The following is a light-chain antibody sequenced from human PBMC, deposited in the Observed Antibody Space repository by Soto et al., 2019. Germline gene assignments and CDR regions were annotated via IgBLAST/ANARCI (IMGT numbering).Light chain of an antibody. J-gene: IGKJ2*01. CDR3: QHTYSTPHI. Sequence: DVPMTQSPSSLSASLGDIVTITCRASQSIFSYVNWYQQKPGKAPKLLIFVASSVQSGVPARFSGSGSETDFTLTISSLQPEDFATYYCQHTYSTPHIFVPGTK. CDR2: VAS. CDR1: QSIFSY. V-gene: IGKV1-39*01.